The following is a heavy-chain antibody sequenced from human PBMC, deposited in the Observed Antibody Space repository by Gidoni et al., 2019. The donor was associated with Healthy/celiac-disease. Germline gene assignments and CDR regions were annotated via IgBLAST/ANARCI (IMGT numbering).Heavy chain of an antibody. V-gene: IGHV3-23*01. D-gene: IGHD3-10*01. CDR1: GSTFSSYA. J-gene: IGHJ5*02. CDR3: AKDLGSYYYGSDS. Sequence: EVQLLESGGGLVQPGGSLSLSCAASGSTFSSYAMSWVRQAPGKGLEWVAAISGSGGSTYYADSVKGRFTISRDNSKNTLYLQMNSMRVEDTAVYYCAKDLGSYYYGSDSWGQGTLVTVSS. CDR2: ISGSGGST.